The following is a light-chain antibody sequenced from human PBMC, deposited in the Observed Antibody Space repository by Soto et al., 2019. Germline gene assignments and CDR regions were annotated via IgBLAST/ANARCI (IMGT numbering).Light chain of an antibody. V-gene: IGKV1-5*01. CDR3: LQVKNFPRT. CDR2: DAS. Sequence: GDRVTITCRASQSIDSSLAWYQQKPRKGPKLLIYDASTLESGVPSRFSGSGLGTEFALTISSLQPDDFATYYCLQVKNFPRTFGQGTKLEIK. CDR1: QSIDSS. J-gene: IGKJ1*01.